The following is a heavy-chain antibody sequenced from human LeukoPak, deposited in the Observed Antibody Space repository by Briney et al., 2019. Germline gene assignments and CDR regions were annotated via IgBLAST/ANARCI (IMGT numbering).Heavy chain of an antibody. V-gene: IGHV3-15*01. CDR2: IRSKTDGGAS. CDR3: AKGPTGEDYYYYYMDV. D-gene: IGHD7-27*01. CDR1: GFTFSKVW. J-gene: IGHJ6*03. Sequence: PGGSLRLSCAASGFTFSKVWMTWVRQAPGKGLEWVGRIRSKTDGGASEYAAPVKGRFSISRDDSNNTLYLEMISLRAEDTAVYYCAKGPTGEDYYYYYMDVWGKGTTVTVSS.